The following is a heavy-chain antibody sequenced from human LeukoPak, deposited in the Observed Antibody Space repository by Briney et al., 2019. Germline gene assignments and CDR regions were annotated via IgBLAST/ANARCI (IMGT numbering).Heavy chain of an antibody. J-gene: IGHJ3*02. Sequence: GGSLRLSCAASGFTFSSYTMNWVRQAPGKGLEWVSSLSGTGRYIYYADLMKGRFTISRDNAKNSLYLQMNSLRAEDTAVYYCARSLRDAFDIWGQGTMVTVSS. CDR2: LSGTGRYI. CDR3: ARSLRDAFDI. V-gene: IGHV3-21*06. CDR1: GFTFSSYT.